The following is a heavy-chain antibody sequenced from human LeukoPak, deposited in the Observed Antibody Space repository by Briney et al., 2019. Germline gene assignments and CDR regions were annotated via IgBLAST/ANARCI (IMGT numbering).Heavy chain of an antibody. J-gene: IGHJ4*02. Sequence: SETLSLTCTVSGGSIGSYYWTWIRQPPGKGLEWIGYIYYSGSTNYNPSLKSRVTISVDTSKNQFSLKLTSVTAADTAVYYCARGAGVAHPAYWGQGILVTVSS. V-gene: IGHV4-59*01. D-gene: IGHD2-15*01. CDR3: ARGAGVAHPAY. CDR1: GGSIGSYY. CDR2: IYYSGST.